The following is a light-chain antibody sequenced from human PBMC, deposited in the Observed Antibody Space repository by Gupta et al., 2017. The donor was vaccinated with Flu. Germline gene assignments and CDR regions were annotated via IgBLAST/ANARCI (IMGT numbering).Light chain of an antibody. CDR1: NIGSKS. CDR3: QVWDSSSDYHWV. CDR2: DDS. V-gene: IGLV3-21*02. J-gene: IGLJ3*02. Sequence: SYVLTQPPSVSVAPGQTARITCGGNNIGSKSVHWYQQKPGHAPRLVVYDDSERHSGNPERVSGSNSGNTATLTISSVEAGEEAAYYCQVWDSSSDYHWVFGGGTKLTVL.